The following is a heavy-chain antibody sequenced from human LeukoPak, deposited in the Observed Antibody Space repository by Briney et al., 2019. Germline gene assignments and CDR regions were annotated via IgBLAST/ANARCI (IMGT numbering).Heavy chain of an antibody. D-gene: IGHD3-22*01. CDR3: ARVGDYYDSNGYSVDAFDI. Sequence: PGGSLRLSCAASGFTFSDHYMGWVSQAPGKGLEWVGRIRNKAKSYTTEYAASVKGRFTISRDDSKNSLYLQMNSLKTEDTAVYYCARVGDYYDSNGYSVDAFDIWGQGTMVTVSS. J-gene: IGHJ3*02. CDR1: GFTFSDHY. CDR2: IRNKAKSYTT. V-gene: IGHV3-72*01.